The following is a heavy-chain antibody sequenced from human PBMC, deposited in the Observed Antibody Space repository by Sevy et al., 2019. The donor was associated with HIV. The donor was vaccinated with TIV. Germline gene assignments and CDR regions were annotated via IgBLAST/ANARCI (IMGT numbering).Heavy chain of an antibody. CDR2: ISSTSSYI. V-gene: IGHV3-21*01. D-gene: IGHD6-19*01. CDR1: GFTFSTYG. J-gene: IGHJ5*02. CDR3: ARDYNSGWRKFNLFDP. Sequence: LGGSLRLSCAASGFTFSTYGMNWVRQAPGKGLEWISSISSTSSYIDYAYSVKGRFTISRDNAKNSLYLQMNNLRAEDTALYYCARDYNSGWRKFNLFDPWGQGTLVTVSS.